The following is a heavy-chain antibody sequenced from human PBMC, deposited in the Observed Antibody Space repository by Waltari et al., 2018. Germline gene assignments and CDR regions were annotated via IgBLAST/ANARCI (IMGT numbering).Heavy chain of an antibody. CDR2: IYHSGST. CDR1: GYSISSGYY. Sequence: QVQLQESGPGLVKPSETLSLTCAVSGYSISSGYYWGWIRQPPGKGLEWIGSIYHSGSTYYNPSLKSRVTIAVDTSKNQFSLKLSSVTAADTAVYYCARLSGYEDYWGQGTLVTVSS. J-gene: IGHJ4*02. V-gene: IGHV4-38-2*01. CDR3: ARLSGYEDY. D-gene: IGHD5-12*01.